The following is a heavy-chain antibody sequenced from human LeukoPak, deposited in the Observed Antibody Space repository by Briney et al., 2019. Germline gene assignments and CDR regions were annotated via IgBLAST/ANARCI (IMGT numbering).Heavy chain of an antibody. CDR1: GYTFTSYA. J-gene: IGHJ4*02. Sequence: GASVKVSCKASGYTFTSYATNWVRQAPGQGLEWMGWINTNTGNPTYAQGFTGRFVFSLDASVATSYLQITSLKAEDTAVYFCARFGDYGDEAYWGQGTLVSVSS. CDR3: ARFGDYGDEAY. D-gene: IGHD4-17*01. CDR2: INTNTGNP. V-gene: IGHV7-4-1*02.